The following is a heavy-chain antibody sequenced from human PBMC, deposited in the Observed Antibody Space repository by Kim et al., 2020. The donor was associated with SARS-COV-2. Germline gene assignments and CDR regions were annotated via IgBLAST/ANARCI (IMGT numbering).Heavy chain of an antibody. Sequence: GGSLRLSCAASGFTFSSYAMSWVRQAPGKGLEWVSAISGSGGSTYYADSVKGRFTISRDNSKNTLYLQMNSLRAEDTAVYYCAKEEEEWELLDYYYGMDVWGQGTTVTVSS. CDR1: GFTFSSYA. V-gene: IGHV3-23*01. CDR2: ISGSGGST. CDR3: AKEEEEWELLDYYYGMDV. D-gene: IGHD1-26*01. J-gene: IGHJ6*02.